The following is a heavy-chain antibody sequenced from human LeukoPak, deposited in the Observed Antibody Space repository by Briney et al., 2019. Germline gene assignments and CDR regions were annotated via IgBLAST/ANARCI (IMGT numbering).Heavy chain of an antibody. CDR1: GFTFSSST. CDR3: AITWVRDFDS. Sequence: GGSLRLSCAASGFTFSSSTMTWVRQAPGQGLDWVSSITSTGGGSTYYADSMKGRFTISRDNSKNTLYLQMNSLRAEDTAVYYCAITWVRDFDSWGQGTLVTVSS. CDR2: ITSTGGGST. V-gene: IGHV3-23*01. J-gene: IGHJ4*02.